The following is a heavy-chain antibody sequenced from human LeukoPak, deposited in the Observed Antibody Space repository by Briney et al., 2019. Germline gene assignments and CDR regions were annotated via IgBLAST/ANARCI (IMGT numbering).Heavy chain of an antibody. CDR3: ARSSSGWYVFDY. CDR2: INPSGGST. Sequence: ASVKVSCKASGYTFTSYYMHWVRQAPGQGLEWMGIINPSGGSTSYAQKFQGRVTMTRDTTTSTVYMELSSLRSEDTAVYYCARSSSGWYVFDYWGQGTLVTVSS. D-gene: IGHD6-19*01. CDR1: GYTFTSYY. J-gene: IGHJ4*02. V-gene: IGHV1-46*01.